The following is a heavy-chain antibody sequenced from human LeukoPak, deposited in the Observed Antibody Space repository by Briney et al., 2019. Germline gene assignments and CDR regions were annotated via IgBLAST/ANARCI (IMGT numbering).Heavy chain of an antibody. CDR3: ATLRYYYYYMDV. CDR2: IKKDGSEK. J-gene: IGHJ6*03. CDR1: GFTFSSYW. Sequence: PGGSLRLSCAASGFTFSSYWMSWVRQAPGKGLEWVANIKKDGSEKYYVDSVKGRFTISRDNAKNSLYLQMNSLRAEDTAVYYCATLRYYYYYMDVWGKGTTVTVSS. D-gene: IGHD4-17*01. V-gene: IGHV3-7*01.